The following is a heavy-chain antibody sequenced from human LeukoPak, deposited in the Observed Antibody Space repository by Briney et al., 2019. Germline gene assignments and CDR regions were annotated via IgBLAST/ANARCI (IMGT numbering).Heavy chain of an antibody. CDR1: GFTFDDYA. Sequence: GGSLRLSCAASGFTFDDYAMHWVRQAPGKGLEWVSGISWNSGSIGYADSVKGRFTISRDNAKNSLYLQMNSLRAEDTALYYCAKYSIAVAGRGAHFDYWGQGTLVTVSS. V-gene: IGHV3-9*01. J-gene: IGHJ4*02. CDR3: AKYSIAVAGRGAHFDY. CDR2: ISWNSGSI. D-gene: IGHD6-19*01.